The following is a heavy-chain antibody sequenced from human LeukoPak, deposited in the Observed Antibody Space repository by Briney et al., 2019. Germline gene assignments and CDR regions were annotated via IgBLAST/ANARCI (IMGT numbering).Heavy chain of an antibody. V-gene: IGHV1-2*02. CDR2: INPNSGGT. CDR3: ATALGDYYDSSGLSY. D-gene: IGHD3-22*01. Sequence: ASVKVSCKASGYTFTGYYMHWVRQAPGQGLEWMGWINPNSGGTNYAQKFQGRVTMTRDTSISTAYMELSRLRSDDTAVYYCATALGDYYDSSGLSYWGQGTLVTVSS. J-gene: IGHJ4*02. CDR1: GYTFTGYY.